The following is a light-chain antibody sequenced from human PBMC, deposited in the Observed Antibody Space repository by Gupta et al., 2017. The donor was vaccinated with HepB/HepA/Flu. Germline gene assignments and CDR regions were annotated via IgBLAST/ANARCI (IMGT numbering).Light chain of an antibody. Sequence: DIQMTQSPSSLSASVGDRVTITCRASQSISSYLNWYQQKPGKAPKLLSYAASSLQSGVPSRFSGSGSGTDFTLTISSLQPEDFATYYCQQSYSTPQTFGQGTKVEIK. CDR2: AAS. CDR3: QQSYSTPQT. J-gene: IGKJ1*01. CDR1: QSISSY. V-gene: IGKV1-39*01.